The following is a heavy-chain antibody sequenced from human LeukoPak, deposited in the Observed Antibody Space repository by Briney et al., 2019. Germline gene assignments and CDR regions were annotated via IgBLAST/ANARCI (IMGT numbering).Heavy chain of an antibody. CDR2: IYYSGST. J-gene: IGHJ2*01. CDR3: ARGSLGYCSSTSCYGGFDL. V-gene: IGHV4-39*01. Sequence: SETLSLTCTVSGGSISSSSYYWGWIRQPPGKGLEWIGSIYYSGSTYYNPSLKSRVTISVDTSKNQFSLKLSSVTAADTAVYYCARGSLGYCSSTSCYGGFDLWGRGTLVTLSS. D-gene: IGHD2-2*01. CDR1: GGSISSSSYY.